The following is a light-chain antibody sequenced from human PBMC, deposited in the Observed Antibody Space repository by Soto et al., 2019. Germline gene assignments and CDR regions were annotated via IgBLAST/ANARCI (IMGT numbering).Light chain of an antibody. CDR1: HNDIGTYDY. J-gene: IGLJ1*01. CDR2: GVT. CDR3: SSYTSSSALDRV. V-gene: IGLV2-14*03. Sequence: QSVLTQPTSVSGSPGQSITISCTGNHNDIGTYDYVSWYQQHPGRAPRLLIHGVTTRPSGISGRFSASKSGLTASLTISGLQAEDETDYYCSSYTSSSALDRVFGTGTKVTVL.